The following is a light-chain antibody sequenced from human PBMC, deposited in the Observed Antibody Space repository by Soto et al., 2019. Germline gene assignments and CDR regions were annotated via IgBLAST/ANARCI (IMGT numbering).Light chain of an antibody. CDR3: QQYYSAPLT. CDR2: WAS. J-gene: IGKJ4*01. V-gene: IGKV4-1*01. CDR1: QSILYRSTNVNY. Sequence: DIEMTQSPDSLAVSLGERATINCKSSQSILYRSTNVNYLAWYQRKPGQPPKLLIYWASTRESGVPDRFSGSGSGTDFTLTISSLQTEDVAVYYCQQYYSAPLTFGGGTRVEIK.